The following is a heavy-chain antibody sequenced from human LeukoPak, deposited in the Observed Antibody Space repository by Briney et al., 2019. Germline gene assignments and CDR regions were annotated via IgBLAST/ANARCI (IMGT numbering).Heavy chain of an antibody. CDR3: ARAAEYLGY. V-gene: IGHV4-34*01. CDR1: GGSFSGYY. J-gene: IGHJ4*02. Sequence: LETLSLTCAVSGGSFSGYYWGWIRQPPGKGLEWIGEINHSGSTNYNPSLKSRVTISVDTSKNQFSLKLSSVPAADTAVYYCARAAEYLGYWGQGTLVTVSP. CDR2: INHSGST.